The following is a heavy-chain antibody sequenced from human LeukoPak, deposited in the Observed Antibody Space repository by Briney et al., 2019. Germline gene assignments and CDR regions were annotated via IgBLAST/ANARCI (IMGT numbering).Heavy chain of an antibody. D-gene: IGHD3-10*01. CDR3: ATGDYGSLTLPN. CDR2: FDPGDGET. Sequence: ASVKVSCKVSGYTLTELSMHWVRQVPGKGLEWMGGFDPGDGETIYAQKFQGRVTMTEDTSTDTAYMELSSLRSEDTAVYYCATGDYGSLTLPNWGQGTLVTVSS. V-gene: IGHV1-24*01. CDR1: GYTLTELS. J-gene: IGHJ4*02.